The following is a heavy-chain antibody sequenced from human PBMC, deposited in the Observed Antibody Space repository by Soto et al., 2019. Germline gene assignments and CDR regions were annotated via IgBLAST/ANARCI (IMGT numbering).Heavy chain of an antibody. D-gene: IGHD6-19*01. Sequence: GASVKVSCKASGYTFTSYAMHWVRQAPGQRLEWMGWINAGNGNTKYSQKFQGRVTITRDTSASTAYMELSSLRSEDTAVYYCARDSSSGWPYYYYGMDVWGQGTTVTVSS. CDR3: ARDSSSGWPYYYYGMDV. CDR2: INAGNGNT. J-gene: IGHJ6*02. CDR1: GYTFTSYA. V-gene: IGHV1-3*01.